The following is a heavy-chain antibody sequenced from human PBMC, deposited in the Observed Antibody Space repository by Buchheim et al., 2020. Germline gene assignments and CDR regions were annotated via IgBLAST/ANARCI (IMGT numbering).Heavy chain of an antibody. V-gene: IGHV3-30*18. CDR3: AKDLPCGGDCYYYGMDV. CDR2: ISYDGSNK. Sequence: QVQLVESGGGVVQPGRSLRLSCAASGFTFSSYGMHWVRQAPGKGLEWVAVISYDGSNKYYADSVKGRFTISRDNSKNTLYLQMNSLRAEDTAVYYCAKDLPCGGDCYYYGMDVWGQGTT. CDR1: GFTFSSYG. D-gene: IGHD2-21*01. J-gene: IGHJ6*02.